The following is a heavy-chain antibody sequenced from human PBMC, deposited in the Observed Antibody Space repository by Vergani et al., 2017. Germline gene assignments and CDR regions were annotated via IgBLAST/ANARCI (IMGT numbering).Heavy chain of an antibody. CDR2: IYHSGST. Sequence: QVQLQESGPGLVKPSETLSLTCAVSGYSISSGYYWGWIRQPPGKGLEWIGSIYHSGSTYYNPSLKSRVTISVDTSKNQFSLKRSSVTAADTAVYYCARDQDWGRYWYFDLWGRGTLVTVSS. D-gene: IGHD3-16*01. CDR1: GYSISSGYY. V-gene: IGHV4-38-2*02. J-gene: IGHJ2*01. CDR3: ARDQDWGRYWYFDL.